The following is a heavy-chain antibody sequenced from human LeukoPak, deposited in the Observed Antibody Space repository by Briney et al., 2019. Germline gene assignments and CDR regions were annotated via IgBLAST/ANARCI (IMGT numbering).Heavy chain of an antibody. J-gene: IGHJ4*02. CDR3: AKVPPVVVVAATPRGY. CDR1: GFTFSSYG. CDR2: IRYDGSNK. D-gene: IGHD2-15*01. Sequence: AGGSLRLSCAASGFTFSSYGMHWVRQAPGKGLEWVAFIRYDGSNKYYADSVKGRFTISRDNSKNTLYLQMNSLRAEDTAVYYCAKVPPVVVVAATPRGYWGQGTLVTVSS. V-gene: IGHV3-30*02.